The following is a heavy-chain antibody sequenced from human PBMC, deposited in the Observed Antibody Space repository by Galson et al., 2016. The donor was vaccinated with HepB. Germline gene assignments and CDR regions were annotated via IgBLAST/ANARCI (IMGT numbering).Heavy chain of an antibody. D-gene: IGHD5-24*01. V-gene: IGHV4-4*02. CDR1: GGPINSNNW. CDR2: IYQSGTT. J-gene: IGHJ5*02. CDR3: SGGELARGFDP. Sequence: SETLSLTCAVSGGPINSNNWWNWVRQPPGKGLEWIGEIYQSGTTHYNSSLKSRVTISIDNSKNQFSLRMTSVTAADTAVYYCSGGELARGFDPWGQGSLVTVSS.